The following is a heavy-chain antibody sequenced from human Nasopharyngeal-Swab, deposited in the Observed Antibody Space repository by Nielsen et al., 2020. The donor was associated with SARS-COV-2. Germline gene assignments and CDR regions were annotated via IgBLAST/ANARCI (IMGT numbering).Heavy chain of an antibody. J-gene: IGHJ5*02. D-gene: IGHD1-26*01. CDR3: ARGGMVGATTYGWFDP. CDR2: ISYDGSNK. V-gene: IGHV3-30*03. Sequence: GESLKTSCAASGFTFSSYGMHWVRQAPGKGLECVAVISYDGSNKYHADSVRGRFTISRDDSENTLYLQMNSLRPEDTAVYYCARGGMVGATTYGWFDPWGQGTLVTVSS. CDR1: GFTFSSYG.